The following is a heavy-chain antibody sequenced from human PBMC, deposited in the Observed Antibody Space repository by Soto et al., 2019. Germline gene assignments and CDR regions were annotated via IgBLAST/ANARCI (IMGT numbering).Heavy chain of an antibody. CDR1: GFTFSTYA. J-gene: IGHJ6*01. D-gene: IGHD6-19*01. CDR3: ASPAVAFYYYGMDV. Sequence: PGGSLRLSCAASGFTFSTYAMQWVRQPPGKGLDWVALISYDGSEKDYADSVQGRFTVSRDNSKNTLYLEMNSLRVEDTAIYYCASPAVAFYYYGMDVRGHATTVTV. V-gene: IGHV3-30-3*01. CDR2: ISYDGSEK.